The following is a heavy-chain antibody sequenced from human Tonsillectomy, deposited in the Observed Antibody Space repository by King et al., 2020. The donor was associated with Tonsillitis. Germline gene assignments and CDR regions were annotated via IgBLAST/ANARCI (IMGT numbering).Heavy chain of an antibody. D-gene: IGHD3-22*01. CDR1: GFTFSSYG. V-gene: IGHV3-30*18. J-gene: IGHJ4*02. Sequence: VQLVESGGGVVQPGGSLRLSCAASGFTFSSYGMHWVRQAPGKGLEWVAVISYDGSNKYYADSVNGRFTISSDNSKNTLYLQMNSLRADDTAVYCCAKDQASWSSGSLFDYWGQGTLVTVSS. CDR3: AKDQASWSSGSLFDY. CDR2: ISYDGSNK.